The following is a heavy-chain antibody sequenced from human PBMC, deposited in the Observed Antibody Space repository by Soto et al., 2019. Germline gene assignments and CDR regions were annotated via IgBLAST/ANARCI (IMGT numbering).Heavy chain of an antibody. CDR3: ARGLRGYCSGGSCYSFGYYYYGMDV. Sequence: PSETLSLTCAVYGGSFSGYYWSWIRQPPGKGLEWIGEFNHSGSTNYNPSLKSRVTISVDTSKNQFSLKLSSVTAADTAVYYCARGLRGYCSGGSCYSFGYYYYGMDVWGQGTTVTVSS. V-gene: IGHV4-34*01. J-gene: IGHJ6*02. CDR1: GGSFSGYY. CDR2: FNHSGST. D-gene: IGHD2-15*01.